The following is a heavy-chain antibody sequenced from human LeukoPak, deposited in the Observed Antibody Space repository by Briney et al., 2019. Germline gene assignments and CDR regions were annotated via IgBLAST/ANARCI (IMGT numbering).Heavy chain of an antibody. CDR3: AKDIKRYYYDSSGYFLGGMDV. J-gene: IGHJ6*02. CDR1: GFTFDDYT. Sequence: GGSLRLSCAASGFTFDDYTMHWVRQAPGKGLEWVSLISWDGGSTYYADSVKGRFTISRDNSKNSLYLQMNSLRTEGTALYYCAKDIKRYYYDSSGYFLGGMDVWGQGTTVTVSS. D-gene: IGHD3-22*01. CDR2: ISWDGGST. V-gene: IGHV3-43*01.